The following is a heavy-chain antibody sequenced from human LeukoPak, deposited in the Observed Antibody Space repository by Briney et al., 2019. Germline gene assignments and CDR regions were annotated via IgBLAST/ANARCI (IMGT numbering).Heavy chain of an antibody. CDR2: ISYDGSNK. CDR1: GFTFSSYA. CDR3: ARMMTDY. Sequence: GGSLRLSCAASGFTFSSYAMQWVRQAPGKGLDWVAVISYDGSNKYYADSVKGPFTISRDNSKNTLYLQMNSLRAEETAVYYCARMMTDYWGKGTLVTVSS. J-gene: IGHJ4*02. V-gene: IGHV3-30-3*01. D-gene: IGHD3-16*01.